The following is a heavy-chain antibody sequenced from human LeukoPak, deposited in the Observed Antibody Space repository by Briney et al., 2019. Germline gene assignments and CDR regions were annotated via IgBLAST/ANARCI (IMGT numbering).Heavy chain of an antibody. V-gene: IGHV1-18*01. D-gene: IGHD3-3*02. Sequence: VASVTVSFTASGYTFTIYGISWVRQAPGQGHEWMGWISAYNGNTNYAQKLQGRVTMTTDTSTSTAYMELSRLRSDDTAVYYCASGRTIFYYYMDVWGKGTTVTISS. CDR2: ISAYNGNT. CDR1: GYTFTIYG. J-gene: IGHJ6*03. CDR3: ASGRTIFYYYMDV.